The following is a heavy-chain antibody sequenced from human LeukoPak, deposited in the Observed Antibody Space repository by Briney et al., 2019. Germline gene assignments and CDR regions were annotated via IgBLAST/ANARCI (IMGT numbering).Heavy chain of an antibody. D-gene: IGHD3-22*01. J-gene: IGHJ3*02. CDR2: IYTGGGT. Sequence: PGGSLRLSCAASGFTVSNNYMTWVRQAPGKGLEWVSVIYTGGGTYYADSVRGRFTISRGNSKNTLYLQMNSLRAEDTAVYYCAKSSHYYDSSVGAFDIWGQGTMVTVSS. CDR3: AKSSHYYDSSVGAFDI. CDR1: GFTVSNNY. V-gene: IGHV3-66*01.